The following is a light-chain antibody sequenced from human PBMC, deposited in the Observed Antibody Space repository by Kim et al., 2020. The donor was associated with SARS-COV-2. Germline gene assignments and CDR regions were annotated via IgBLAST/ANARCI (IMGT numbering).Light chain of an antibody. J-gene: IGLJ3*02. CDR3: SAWDGGLSAWV. V-gene: IGLV10-54*01. CDR1: NNNVGNQE. CDR2: RNN. Sequence: QTATLTCTGNNNNVGNQEAAWLQQHQGHPPNLLSFRNNNRPSGISARLSASRSGNTASLTITGLQPEDDADYYCSAWDGGLSAWVIGGGTKMTVL.